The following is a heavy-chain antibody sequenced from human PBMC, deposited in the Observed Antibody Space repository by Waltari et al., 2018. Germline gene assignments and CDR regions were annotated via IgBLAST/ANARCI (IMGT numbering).Heavy chain of an antibody. J-gene: IGHJ4*02. CDR2: LSASGSRT. D-gene: IGHD1-26*01. CDR3: AMSLTVLVRADH. Sequence: EVRLVASGGGLVKPGGSLRLSCAASGFTFSSYAMNWVRQAPGKGLEWVAGLSASGSRTFYAASVKGRFTISRDNSNNTLYAQMTSLTPEDTATYYCAMSLTVLVRADHWGQGTLVAVSS. V-gene: IGHV3-23*04. CDR1: GFTFSSYA.